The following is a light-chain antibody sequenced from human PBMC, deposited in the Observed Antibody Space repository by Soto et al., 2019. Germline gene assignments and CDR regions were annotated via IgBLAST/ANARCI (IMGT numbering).Light chain of an antibody. J-gene: IGKJ3*01. CDR3: QKYSSVPV. Sequence: DIPMTQSPTSLSASVGDRVTITCRASQGISTFVAWYQQKPGKAPKLLIYAASTLQSGVPSRFSGSGSGTDFTLTIDSLQPEHVATYSCQKYSSVPVFGPGTKVDIK. V-gene: IGKV1-27*01. CDR2: AAS. CDR1: QGISTF.